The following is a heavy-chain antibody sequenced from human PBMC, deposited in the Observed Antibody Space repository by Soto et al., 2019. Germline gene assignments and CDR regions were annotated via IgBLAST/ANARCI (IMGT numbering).Heavy chain of an antibody. CDR3: ARGPYCSGVSCYRSFDY. CDR2: INQSGST. J-gene: IGHJ4*02. V-gene: IGHV4-34*01. Sequence: QVKLQQWGAGLLKPSETLSLTCAVYGGSFSGYYWCWICQPPGKGLEWIGEINQSGSTNYNPPLKSRVTISVDTSQNQCSLHLSSVTAADTAVYYCARGPYCSGVSCYRSFDYWGQGTLVTVSA. D-gene: IGHD2-15*01. CDR1: GGSFSGYY.